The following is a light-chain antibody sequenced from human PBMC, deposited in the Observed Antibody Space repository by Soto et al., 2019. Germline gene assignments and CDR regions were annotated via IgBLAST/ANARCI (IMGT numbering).Light chain of an antibody. Sequence: EIVLTQSPGTLSLSAGERATLSCRASQSVSSNYLAWYQQTPGQAPRLLIYGASSRATGVPDRFSGGGSGAAFTLTISRLEPEDFVVYYCQQYGGSPLTFGGGTKVDIK. V-gene: IGKV3-20*01. CDR1: QSVSSNY. CDR2: GAS. CDR3: QQYGGSPLT. J-gene: IGKJ4*01.